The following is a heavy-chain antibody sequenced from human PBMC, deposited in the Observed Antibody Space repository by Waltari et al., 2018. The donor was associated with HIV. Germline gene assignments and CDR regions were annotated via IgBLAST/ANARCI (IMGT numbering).Heavy chain of an antibody. CDR3: ARDVSVTGTYGMDV. V-gene: IGHV4-39*02. Sequence: QLQLQESGPGLVKPSETLSLTCTVSGGSISSSSYYWGWIRQPPGKGLEWIGSIYYSGSTYYNPALKSLVTISVDTSKNQFSLKLSSVTAADTAVYYCARDVSVTGTYGMDVWGQGTTVTVSS. CDR1: GGSISSSSYY. CDR2: IYYSGST. J-gene: IGHJ6*02. D-gene: IGHD1-7*01.